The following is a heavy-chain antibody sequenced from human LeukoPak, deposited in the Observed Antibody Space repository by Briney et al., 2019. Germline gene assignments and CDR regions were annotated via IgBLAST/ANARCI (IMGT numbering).Heavy chain of an antibody. CDR1: RFDFGAYE. Sequence: PGGSLRLSCAASRFDFGAYEMNWVRQAPGKGLEWVAYFAGSDTTTYYADSVKGRFIISRDNARNSLYLQMNSLRAEDTALYYCTTLGYHLDSWGQGTLVTVSS. CDR3: TTLGYHLDS. V-gene: IGHV3-48*03. J-gene: IGHJ4*02. D-gene: IGHD3-22*01. CDR2: FAGSDTTT.